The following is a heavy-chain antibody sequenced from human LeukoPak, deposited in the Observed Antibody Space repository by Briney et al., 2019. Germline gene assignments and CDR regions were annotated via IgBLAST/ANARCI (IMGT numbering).Heavy chain of an antibody. CDR2: ISSDTNYV. CDR1: GFIFSPYS. D-gene: IGHD5-18*01. CDR3: ARGSQPGHTYGYDY. Sequence: SGGSLRLSCAASGFIFSPYSMNWVRQAPGKGLEWVSSISSDTNYVFYEDSVKGRFTISRDNTKNSLYLQMSSLRAEDTAVYYCARGSQPGHTYGYDYWGQGTLVTVSS. J-gene: IGHJ4*02. V-gene: IGHV3-21*01.